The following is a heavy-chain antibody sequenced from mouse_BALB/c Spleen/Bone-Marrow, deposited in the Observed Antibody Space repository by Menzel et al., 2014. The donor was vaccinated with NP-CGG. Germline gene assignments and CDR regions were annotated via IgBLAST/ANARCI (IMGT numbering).Heavy chain of an antibody. CDR3: ARREVRRWAMDY. Sequence: EVQVVESGPSLVKPSQTLSLPCSVTGDSITSGYWNWIRKFPGNKLEYMGYISYSGSTYYNPSLKSRISITRDTSKNQYYLQLNSVTTEDTATYYCARREVRRWAMDYWGQGTSVTVSS. CDR1: GDSITSGY. V-gene: IGHV3-8*02. J-gene: IGHJ4*01. D-gene: IGHD2-14*01. CDR2: ISYSGST.